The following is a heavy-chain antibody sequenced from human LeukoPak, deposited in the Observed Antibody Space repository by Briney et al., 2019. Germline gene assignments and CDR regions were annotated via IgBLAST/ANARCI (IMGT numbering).Heavy chain of an antibody. J-gene: IGHJ4*02. CDR1: WFTVSSNY. D-gene: IGHD3-22*01. Sequence: PGGSLRLSCAASWFTVSSNYMSWVRQAPGKGLEWVSVIYSGGSTYYADSVKGRFTISRHNSKNTLYLQMNSLRAEDTAVYYCARAYHYYDSSGYAYWGQGTLVTVSS. V-gene: IGHV3-53*04. CDR2: IYSGGST. CDR3: ARAYHYYDSSGYAY.